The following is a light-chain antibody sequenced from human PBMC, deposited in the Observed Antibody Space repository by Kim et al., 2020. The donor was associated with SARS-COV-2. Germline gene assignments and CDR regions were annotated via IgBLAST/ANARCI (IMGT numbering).Light chain of an antibody. V-gene: IGLV3-19*01. CDR2: GKN. CDR1: SLRSYD. J-gene: IGLJ2*01. CDR3: NSRDSSGNHLV. Sequence: SSELTQDPAVSVALGQTVRITCQGDSLRSYDASWYQQKPGQATVLVIYGKNNRPSGIPDRFSGSSSGNTASLTITGAQAEDEADYYCNSRDSSGNHLVFG.